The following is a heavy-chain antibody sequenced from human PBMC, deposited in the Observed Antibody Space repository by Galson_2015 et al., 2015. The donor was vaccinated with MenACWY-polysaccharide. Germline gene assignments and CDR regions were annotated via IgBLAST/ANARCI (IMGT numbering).Heavy chain of an antibody. CDR1: GGSIRTETYF. J-gene: IGHJ4*02. CDR2: TSYTGST. CDR3: ARRRKRVAGEFDY. V-gene: IGHV4-39*02. D-gene: IGHD6-19*01. Sequence: ETLSLTCTVSGGSIRTETYFWGWIRQPPGKGLEWIGTTSYTGSTYYNPSLKGRVAFSTDTSNNHFSLTVTSVTAAGTAVYYCARRRKRVAGEFDYWGQGTLVTVSS.